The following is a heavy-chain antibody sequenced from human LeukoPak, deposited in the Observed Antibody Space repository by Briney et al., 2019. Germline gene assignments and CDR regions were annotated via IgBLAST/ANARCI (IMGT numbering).Heavy chain of an antibody. Sequence: SETLSLTCTVSGDSISSYYWSWIRQPPGKGLEWIGNIYYSGSTNYNPSRKSRVTISVDTSKTQFSLKLSSVTAADTAVYYCTRGSIAYYYMDVWGKGTTVTISS. J-gene: IGHJ6*03. D-gene: IGHD3-22*01. CDR3: TRGSIAYYYMDV. CDR2: IYYSGST. CDR1: GDSISSYY. V-gene: IGHV4-59*01.